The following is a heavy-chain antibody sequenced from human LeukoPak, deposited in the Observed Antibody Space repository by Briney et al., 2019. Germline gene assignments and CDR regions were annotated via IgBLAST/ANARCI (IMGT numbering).Heavy chain of an antibody. CDR1: GFTFSSYA. J-gene: IGHJ5*02. CDR2: ISGSDGST. Sequence: GGSLRLSCSASGFTFSSYAMSWVRQAPGKGLEWVSGISGSDGSTYYADSVKGRFTISRDYSKNTLYVQMNSLRAEDTAVYYCAKARGFCSGGSCYNPFDPWGQGTLVTVSS. V-gene: IGHV3-23*01. CDR3: AKARGFCSGGSCYNPFDP. D-gene: IGHD2-15*01.